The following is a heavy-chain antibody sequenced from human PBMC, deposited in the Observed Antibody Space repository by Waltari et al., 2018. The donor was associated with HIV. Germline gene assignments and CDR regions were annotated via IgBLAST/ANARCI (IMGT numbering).Heavy chain of an antibody. CDR3: AKFTSCRGNTCSYGMQV. CDR1: GFTFSSYY. Sequence: EEQLVESGGGLVKPGGSLRLSCAVSGFTFSSYYINWVRQAPGKGLEWVSYISSSGDDIYYADSVKGRFTISRDNANNSLFLQMSSLRAEDTAVYYCAKFTSCRGNTCSYGMQVWGQGTTVIVS. D-gene: IGHD2-2*01. V-gene: IGHV3-21*06. J-gene: IGHJ6*02. CDR2: ISSSGDDI.